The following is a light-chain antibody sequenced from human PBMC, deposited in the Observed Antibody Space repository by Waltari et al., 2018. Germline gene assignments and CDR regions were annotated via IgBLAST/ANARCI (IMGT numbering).Light chain of an antibody. J-gene: IGLJ3*02. CDR2: DVS. CDR1: SSDIGRYDI. Sequence: QSALTPPASVSGSPGQSVTISCTGASSDIGRYDIVSWYQQHPGNAPKLIICDVSKRPSWVSDRFSGSKSGDTASLTISGLQFEDEADYYCCSYAGNYIWVFGGGTRLTVL. V-gene: IGLV2-23*02. CDR3: CSYAGNYIWV.